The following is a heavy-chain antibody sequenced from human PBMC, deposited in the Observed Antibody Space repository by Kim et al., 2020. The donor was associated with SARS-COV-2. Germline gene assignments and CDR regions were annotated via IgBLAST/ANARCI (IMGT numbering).Heavy chain of an antibody. CDR2: ISAYNGNT. CDR1: GYTFTSYG. CDR3: AREVGLSGRYFDWLLPTDY. Sequence: ASVKVSCKASGYTFTSYGISWVRQAPGQGLEWMGWISAYNGNTNYAQKLQGRVTMTTDTSTSTAYMELRSLRSDDTAVYYCAREVGLSGRYFDWLLPTDYWGQGTLVTVSS. V-gene: IGHV1-18*04. J-gene: IGHJ4*02. D-gene: IGHD3-9*01.